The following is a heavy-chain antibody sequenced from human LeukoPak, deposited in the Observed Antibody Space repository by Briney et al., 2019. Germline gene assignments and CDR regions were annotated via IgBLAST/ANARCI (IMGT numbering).Heavy chain of an antibody. V-gene: IGHV3-53*01. CDR3: ASSSSSHYYFDY. Sequence: GGSLRLSCAASGFTVSSNYMSWVRQAPGKGLEWVSVTYSGGSTYYADSVKGRFTISRDNSKNTLYLQMNSLRAEDTAVYYCASSSSSHYYFDYWGQGTLVTVSS. J-gene: IGHJ4*02. CDR2: TYSGGST. D-gene: IGHD6-6*01. CDR1: GFTVSSNY.